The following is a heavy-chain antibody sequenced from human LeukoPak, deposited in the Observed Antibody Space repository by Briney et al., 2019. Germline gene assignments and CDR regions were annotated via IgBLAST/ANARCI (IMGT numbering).Heavy chain of an antibody. J-gene: IGHJ6*03. Sequence: SETLSLTCAVYGGSFSGYYWSWIRQPPGKGLEWIGEIDHSGSTNYNPSLKSRVTISVDTSKNQFSLKLSSVTAADTAVYYCARVEGYYYYYYMDVWGKGTTVTVSS. V-gene: IGHV4-34*01. CDR2: IDHSGST. CDR3: ARVEGYYYYYYMDV. CDR1: GGSFSGYY. D-gene: IGHD3-3*01.